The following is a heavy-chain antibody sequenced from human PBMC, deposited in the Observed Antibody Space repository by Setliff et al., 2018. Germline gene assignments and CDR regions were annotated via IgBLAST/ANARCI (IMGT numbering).Heavy chain of an antibody. V-gene: IGHV4-34*01. CDR1: GESFSAYY. Sequence: TLSLTCAVYGESFSAYYCSWIRLAPGKGLEWIGDINHSGSTNYNPSLKSRVTISVDTSKNQFSLKLSSVTAADTAVYYCASLADKGDYYFDYWGQGTLVTVSS. CDR3: ASLADKGDYYFDY. CDR2: INHSGST. J-gene: IGHJ4*02. D-gene: IGHD3-10*01.